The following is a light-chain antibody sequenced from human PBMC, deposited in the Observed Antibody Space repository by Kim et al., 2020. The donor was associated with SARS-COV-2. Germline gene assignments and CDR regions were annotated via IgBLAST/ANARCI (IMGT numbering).Light chain of an antibody. Sequence: EIVLTQSPGTLCLSPGERATLSCRASQSVSSSYLAWYQQKPGQAPRLLIYGASSRATGVPDRFSGSGSGTDFTLTITRLEPEDFAVYYCQQYGNSPHTFGQGTKVDIK. CDR1: QSVSSSY. J-gene: IGKJ1*01. V-gene: IGKV3-20*01. CDR2: GAS. CDR3: QQYGNSPHT.